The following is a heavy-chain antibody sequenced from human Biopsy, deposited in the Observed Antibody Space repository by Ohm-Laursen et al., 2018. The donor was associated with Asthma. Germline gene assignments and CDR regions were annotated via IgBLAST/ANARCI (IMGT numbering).Heavy chain of an antibody. J-gene: IGHJ4*02. CDR3: AKRRGYSGHDNDY. D-gene: IGHD5-12*01. CDR1: GFMFRSFG. V-gene: IGHV3-30*18. Sequence: LRLSCAASGFMFRSFGMHWVRQAPGKGLEWVAVISYDGNHKFYEDSVKGRFTISGDNSKNTLYLQMNSLRTEDTAVYYCAKRRGYSGHDNDYWGQGTLVIVSS. CDR2: ISYDGNHK.